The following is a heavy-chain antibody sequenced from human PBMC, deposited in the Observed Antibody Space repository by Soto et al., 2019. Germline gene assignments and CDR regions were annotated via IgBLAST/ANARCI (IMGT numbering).Heavy chain of an antibody. Sequence: QVQLVQSGAEVKKPGASVKVSCKASGYTFTGYYMHWVRQAPGQGLEWMGWINPNSGGTNYAQKLQGWVTMTRDTSISTAYMELSRLRSDDTAVYYCARGLDIVVVVAAAYYFDYWGQGTLVTVSS. V-gene: IGHV1-2*04. J-gene: IGHJ4*02. D-gene: IGHD2-15*01. CDR2: INPNSGGT. CDR1: GYTFTGYY. CDR3: ARGLDIVVVVAAAYYFDY.